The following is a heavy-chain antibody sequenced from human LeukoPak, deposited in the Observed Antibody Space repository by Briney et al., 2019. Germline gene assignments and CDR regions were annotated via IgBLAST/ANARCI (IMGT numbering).Heavy chain of an antibody. D-gene: IGHD7-27*01. V-gene: IGHV3-23*01. Sequence: GGSLRLSCAASGFTFSNHAMGWVRQAPGKGLEWASTISGSGDSTYYADSVKGRFTISGDNSKNTLYLQMNSLRAEDTAVYYCARRGPNWGFFDYWGRGTLVTVSS. CDR1: GFTFSNHA. CDR3: ARRGPNWGFFDY. CDR2: ISGSGDST. J-gene: IGHJ4*02.